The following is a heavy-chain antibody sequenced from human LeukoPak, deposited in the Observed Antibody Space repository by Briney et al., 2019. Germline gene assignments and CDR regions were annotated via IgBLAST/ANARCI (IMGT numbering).Heavy chain of an antibody. V-gene: IGHV4-34*01. D-gene: IGHD6-19*01. CDR3: AAWIAVAGSDAFDI. CDR2: INHSVST. J-gene: IGHJ3*02. CDR1: GGSFSGYY. Sequence: SETLSLTCPVYGGSFSGYYWSWIRQPHRKGLEWIGEINHSVSTNYNPSSKRRVTISVDTSKNQSSLKLSSVTAADTAVYYCAAWIAVAGSDAFDIWGQGTMVTVSS.